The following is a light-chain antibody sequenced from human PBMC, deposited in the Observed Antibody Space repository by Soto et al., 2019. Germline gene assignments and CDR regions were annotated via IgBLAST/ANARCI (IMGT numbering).Light chain of an antibody. CDR2: EVS. J-gene: IGLJ1*01. V-gene: IGLV2-14*01. Sequence: QSVLTQPASVSGSPGQSITISCTGTSSDVGGYNYVSWYQQQSGKAPKLMIHEVSNRPSGVSSRFSGSKSGNTASLTISGLQAEDEADYYCSPYTSSRAYVFGIGTKVTVL. CDR1: SSDVGGYNY. CDR3: SPYTSSRAYV.